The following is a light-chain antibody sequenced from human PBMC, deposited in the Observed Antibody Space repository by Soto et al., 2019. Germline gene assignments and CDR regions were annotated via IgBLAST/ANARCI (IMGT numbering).Light chain of an antibody. J-gene: IGKJ5*01. CDR1: QSFSSY. Sequence: EIVLTQSPATLSLSPGERATLSCRASQSFSSYLAWYQQKPGQAPRLLIYDASKRATGSPARFSGRGSGTDFTLTISSLEPEDFAVYYCQQRSYWPPVITFGQGTRLEIK. CDR2: DAS. CDR3: QQRSYWPPVIT. V-gene: IGKV3-11*01.